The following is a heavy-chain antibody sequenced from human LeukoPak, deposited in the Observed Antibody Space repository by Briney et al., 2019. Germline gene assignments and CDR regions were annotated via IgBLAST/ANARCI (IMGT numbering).Heavy chain of an antibody. D-gene: IGHD3-10*01. CDR3: ARDYYGSGIYCPGY. CDR1: KFIFNDYA. J-gene: IGHJ4*02. CDR2: ISYDGGKK. V-gene: IGHV3-30*04. Sequence: GGSLRLSCAASKFIFNDYAMHWVRQAPGKGLEWLAAISYDGGKKHFADTVQGRFTISRDNSKNTLYLQMNNLRPDDTAVYYCARDYYGSGIYCPGYWGRGTLVTVSS.